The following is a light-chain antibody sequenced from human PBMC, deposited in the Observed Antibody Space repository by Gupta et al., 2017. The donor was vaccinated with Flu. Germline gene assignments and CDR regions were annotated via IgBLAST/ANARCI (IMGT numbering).Light chain of an antibody. CDR1: QSITIY. J-gene: IGKJ4*01. Sequence: DIKFTHSPPFLSASVGDRVTITCRASQSITIYLAWYQQKPGSAPKLLIYDISTLQSGVPSRFSGSGSGTEFTLTISSLQPEDFATYYCQQVHTYPLTFGGGTKVEIK. V-gene: IGKV1-9*01. CDR2: DIS. CDR3: QQVHTYPLT.